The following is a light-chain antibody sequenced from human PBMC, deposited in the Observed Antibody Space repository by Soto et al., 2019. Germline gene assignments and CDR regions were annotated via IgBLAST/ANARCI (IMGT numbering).Light chain of an antibody. V-gene: IGKV3-11*01. CDR2: GVS. Sequence: PGERATLSCRASQLFSSNLAWYQHKPGQAPRLLIYGVSNRATGIPARFSGSGSGTDFTLTISSLEPEDFAVYYCQQRSNWSITFGQGTRLEIK. CDR3: QQRSNWSIT. CDR1: QLFSSN. J-gene: IGKJ5*01.